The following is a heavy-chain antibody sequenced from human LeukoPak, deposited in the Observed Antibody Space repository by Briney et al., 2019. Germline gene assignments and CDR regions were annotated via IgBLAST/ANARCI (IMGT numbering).Heavy chain of an antibody. CDR2: IYYSGST. CDR1: GGSINSSDYF. CDR3: ARMYYDILTAYRPDWYFDL. Sequence: SETLSLTCTVSGGSINSSDYFWGWIRQPPGKGLEWIGSIYYSGSTYYNPSLKSRVTISVDTSKNQFSLKLSSVTAADTAVYYCARMYYDILTAYRPDWYFDLWGRGTLVTVSS. J-gene: IGHJ2*01. D-gene: IGHD3-9*01. V-gene: IGHV4-39*01.